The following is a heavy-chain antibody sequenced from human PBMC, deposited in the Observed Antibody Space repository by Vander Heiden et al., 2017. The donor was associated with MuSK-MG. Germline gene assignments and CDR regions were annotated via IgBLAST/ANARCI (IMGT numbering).Heavy chain of an antibody. Sequence: QVQLQQWGAGLLKPSETLSLTCAVYGGSFSGYYWSWIRQPPGKGLEWIGEINHSGSTNYNPSLKSRVTISVDTSKNQFSLKLSSVTAADTAVYYCARPMYSSAGNNWFDPWGQGTLVTVS. CDR2: INHSGST. D-gene: IGHD6-19*01. V-gene: IGHV4-34*01. CDR1: GGSFSGYY. CDR3: ARPMYSSAGNNWFDP. J-gene: IGHJ5*02.